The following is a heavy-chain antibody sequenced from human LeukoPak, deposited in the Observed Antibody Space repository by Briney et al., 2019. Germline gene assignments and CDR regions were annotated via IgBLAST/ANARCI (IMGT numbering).Heavy chain of an antibody. J-gene: IGHJ4*02. V-gene: IGHV1-3*01. Sequence: VASVKVSCKASGYTFTSYAMHWVRQAPGQRLEWMGWINAGSGNTKYSQKFQGRVTMTRDTSTSTVYMELSSLRSEDTAVYYCARAEFIALHYYFDYWGQGTLVTVSS. D-gene: IGHD3-16*02. CDR3: ARAEFIALHYYFDY. CDR2: INAGSGNT. CDR1: GYTFTSYA.